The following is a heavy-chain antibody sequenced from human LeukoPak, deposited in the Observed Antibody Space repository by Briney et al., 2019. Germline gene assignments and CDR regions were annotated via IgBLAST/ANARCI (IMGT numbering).Heavy chain of an antibody. CDR3: ARAGLRYPPYYFDY. J-gene: IGHJ4*02. V-gene: IGHV4-59*01. Sequence: SETLSLTCTVSGGSISSYYWSWIRQPPGKGLEWIGYIYYSGSTNYNPSLKSRVTISVDTSKNQFSLKLSSVTAADTAVYYCARAGLRYPPYYFDYWGQRTLATVSS. CDR1: GGSISSYY. D-gene: IGHD3-9*01. CDR2: IYYSGST.